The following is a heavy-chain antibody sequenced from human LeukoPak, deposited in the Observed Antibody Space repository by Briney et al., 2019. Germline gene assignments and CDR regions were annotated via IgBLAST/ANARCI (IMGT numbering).Heavy chain of an antibody. D-gene: IGHD3-10*01. J-gene: IGHJ6*03. CDR3: ARDMGYYYYMDV. Sequence: GGSLRLSCGASGFTFTTYAMTWVRQAPGKGLEWVANIKQDGSEKYYVDSVKGRFTISRDNAKNSLYLQMNSLRAEDTAVYYCARDMGYYYYMDVWGKGTTVTISS. CDR2: IKQDGSEK. CDR1: GFTFTTYA. V-gene: IGHV3-7*01.